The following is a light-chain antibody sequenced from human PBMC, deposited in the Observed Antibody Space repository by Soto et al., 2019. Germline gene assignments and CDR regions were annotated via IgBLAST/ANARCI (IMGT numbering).Light chain of an antibody. CDR1: SSDVGGYEY. J-gene: IGLJ2*01. V-gene: IGLV2-8*01. CDR3: SSYAGSNNLHVL. CDR2: EVI. Sequence: QSALTQPPSASGSPGQSVTISCTGSSSDVGGYEYVSWYQQHPGKAPKLIIYEVIKRPSGVPDRFSGSKSGNTASLTVSGPQAEDEADYYCSSYAGSNNLHVLFGGGTKLTVL.